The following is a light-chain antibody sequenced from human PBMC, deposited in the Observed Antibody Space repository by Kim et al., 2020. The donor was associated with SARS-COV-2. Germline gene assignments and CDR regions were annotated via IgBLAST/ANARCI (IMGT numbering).Light chain of an antibody. CDR3: QQYYSSPIT. V-gene: IGKV4-1*01. CDR2: WAS. J-gene: IGKJ5*01. CDR1: RSILYSSNNKNY. Sequence: DIVMTQSPDSLAVSLGERATINCKSSRSILYSSNNKNYLAWYQQKPGQPPKLLISWASTRESGVPDRFSGSGSGIDFTLTISSLQAEDVAVYYCQQYYSSPITFGQGTRLEIK.